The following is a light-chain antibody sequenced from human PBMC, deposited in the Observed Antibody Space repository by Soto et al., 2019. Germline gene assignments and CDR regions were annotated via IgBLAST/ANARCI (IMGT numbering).Light chain of an antibody. V-gene: IGKV3-20*01. CDR2: DAS. J-gene: IGKJ5*01. Sequence: EIVLTQSPGTLSLSPGERATLSCRASQSVSSSYLAWYQQKPGQTPRLLIYDASTRATGIPDRFSGSGSGTDFTLTISRLEPEDFALYYCQQYGGSPITFGLGTRLEIK. CDR3: QQYGGSPIT. CDR1: QSVSSSY.